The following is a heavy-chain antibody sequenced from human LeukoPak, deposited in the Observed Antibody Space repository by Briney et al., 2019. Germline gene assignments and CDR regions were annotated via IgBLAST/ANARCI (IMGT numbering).Heavy chain of an antibody. D-gene: IGHD3-10*01. CDR3: ARDALVGIIDALDI. Sequence: SSETLSLTCTVSGGSISSYYWSWIRQPPGKGLEWIGYIYYSGSTNYNPSLKSRVTISVDTSKNQFSLKLSSVTAADTAVYYCARDALVGIIDALDIWGQGTMVTVSS. V-gene: IGHV4-59*01. J-gene: IGHJ3*02. CDR1: GGSISSYY. CDR2: IYYSGST.